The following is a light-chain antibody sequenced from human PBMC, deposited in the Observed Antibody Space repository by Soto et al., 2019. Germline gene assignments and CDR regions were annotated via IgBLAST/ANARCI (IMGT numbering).Light chain of an antibody. CDR1: QSISSW. CDR2: DAS. J-gene: IGKJ5*01. Sequence: DIQLTQSPCTLSASVGARVTIPCRASQSISSWLAWYQQKPGKAPKLLIYDASNLESGVPSRFSGSGSGTEFTLTISSLQPDDFATYYCQQYNSYPITFGQGTRLEIK. CDR3: QQYNSYPIT. V-gene: IGKV1-5*01.